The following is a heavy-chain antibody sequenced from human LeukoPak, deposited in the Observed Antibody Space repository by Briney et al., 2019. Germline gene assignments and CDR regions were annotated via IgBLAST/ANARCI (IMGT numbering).Heavy chain of an antibody. D-gene: IGHD6-6*01. CDR1: GGSISSYY. V-gene: IGHV4-4*07. Sequence: PSETLSLTCTVSGGSISSYYWSWIRQPAGKGLEWIGRIYTSGSTNYNPSLKSRVTMSVDTSKNQFSLKLSSVTAADTAVYYCAREGYSSSFWYFDLWGRGTLVTVSS. CDR3: AREGYSSSFWYFDL. J-gene: IGHJ2*01. CDR2: IYTSGST.